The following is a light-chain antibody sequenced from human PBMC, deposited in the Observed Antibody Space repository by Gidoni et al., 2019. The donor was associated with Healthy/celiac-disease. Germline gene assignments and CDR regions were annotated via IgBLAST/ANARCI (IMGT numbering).Light chain of an antibody. CDR3: QQYCNTPRT. CDR1: QSVLYNSNNKNY. CDR2: WAS. J-gene: IGKJ1*01. Sequence: DIVMTQSPDSLAVSLGERATINCKSSQSVLYNSNNKNYLAWYQQKPGQPPKLLIYWASTRESGVPDRFSGSGSGTDFTLTISSLQAEDVAVYYCQQYCNTPRTFGQGTKVEIK. V-gene: IGKV4-1*01.